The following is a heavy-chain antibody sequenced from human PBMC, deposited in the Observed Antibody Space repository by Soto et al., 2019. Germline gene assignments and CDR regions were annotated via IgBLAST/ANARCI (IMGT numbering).Heavy chain of an antibody. D-gene: IGHD2-21*02. CDR3: ARVLVFYGGFDP. Sequence: PGGSLRLSCAASGFTFTDYYMTRIRQAPGKGLEWVSYISSSGSTIYYADSVKGRFTISRDNAKNSLYLQMNSLRAEDTAVYYCARVLVFYGGFDPWGQGTLVTVSS. CDR1: GFTFTDYY. CDR2: ISSSGSTI. J-gene: IGHJ5*02. V-gene: IGHV3-11*01.